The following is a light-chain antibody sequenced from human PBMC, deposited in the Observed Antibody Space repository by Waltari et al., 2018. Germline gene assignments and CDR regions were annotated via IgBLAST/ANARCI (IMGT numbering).Light chain of an antibody. V-gene: IGLV2-23*02. CDR3: CSYAGSSFV. CDR1: SSDVGSYNL. Sequence: QSALTQPASVSGSPGQSITISCTGTSSDVGSYNLVSWYQQHPAKAPKLMIFEVSKRPSGVSNRFSGSKSGHTASLTISGLQADDEADYYCCSYAGSSFVFGTGTKVTVL. CDR2: EVS. J-gene: IGLJ1*01.